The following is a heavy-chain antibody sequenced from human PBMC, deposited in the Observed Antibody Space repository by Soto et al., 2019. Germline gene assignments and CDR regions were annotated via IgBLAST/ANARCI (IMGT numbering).Heavy chain of an antibody. CDR2: INHSGST. V-gene: IGHV4-34*01. CDR3: ARHLYYDISPGYFRPYHYYGMDV. CDR1: GGSFSAYY. D-gene: IGHD3-9*01. Sequence: PSETLSLTCAVYGGSFSAYYWSWIRQPPGKGLEWIEEINHSGSTNYNPSLKSRVTISLDTSKKQFSLKLTSVTAADTAVYYCARHLYYDISPGYFRPYHYYGMDVWGQGTTVTVSS. J-gene: IGHJ6*02.